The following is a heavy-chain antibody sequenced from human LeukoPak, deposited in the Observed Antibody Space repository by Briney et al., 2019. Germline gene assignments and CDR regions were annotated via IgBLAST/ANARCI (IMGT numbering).Heavy chain of an antibody. CDR3: ARTSDPGYFDY. Sequence: SETLSLTCTVSGGSIRRYFWSWIRQPPGKGLEWIGYIYYSGNTNYNPSLESRVTISVDTSKNQFSLKLSSVTAADTAVYYCARTSDPGYFDYWGQGTLVTVSS. J-gene: IGHJ4*02. CDR2: IYYSGNT. CDR1: GGSIRRYF. V-gene: IGHV4-59*01.